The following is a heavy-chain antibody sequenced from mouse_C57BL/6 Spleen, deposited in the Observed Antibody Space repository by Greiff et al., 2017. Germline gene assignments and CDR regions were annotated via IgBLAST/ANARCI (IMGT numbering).Heavy chain of an antibody. D-gene: IGHD2-4*01. CDR1: GYAFSSYW. Sequence: VQLQQSGAELVKPGASVKISCKASGYAFSSYWMNWVKQRPGKGLEWIGQIYPGDGDTNYNGKFKGKATLTADKSSSTAYMPLSSLTSEDSAVYCCARYDYDEGSAMDYWGQGTSVTVSS. CDR3: ARYDYDEGSAMDY. V-gene: IGHV1-80*01. CDR2: IYPGDGDT. J-gene: IGHJ4*01.